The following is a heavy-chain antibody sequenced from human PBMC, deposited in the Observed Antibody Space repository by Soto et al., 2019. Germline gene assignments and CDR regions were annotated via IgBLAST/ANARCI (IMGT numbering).Heavy chain of an antibody. CDR3: AHTYFDFWSGYYPFDY. Sequence: QITLKESGPTLVNPTQTLTLTCTVSGFSLSTSGVGVGCIRQPPGKALEWLALIYWDDDKRYSPSLKRRLTITKDTSKNQVVLTMTNMDPVDTATYSCAHTYFDFWSGYYPFDYWGQGTLVTVSS. CDR2: IYWDDDK. CDR1: GFSLSTSGVG. D-gene: IGHD3-3*01. V-gene: IGHV2-5*02. J-gene: IGHJ4*02.